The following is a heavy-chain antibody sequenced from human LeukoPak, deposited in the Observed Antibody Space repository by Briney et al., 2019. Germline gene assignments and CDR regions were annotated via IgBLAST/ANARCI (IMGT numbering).Heavy chain of an antibody. CDR1: GFTFSSYW. D-gene: IGHD3-3*01. V-gene: IGHV3-74*01. Sequence: GGSLRLSCAASGFTFSSYWMHWVRQAPGKGLVWVSRINTDGSSTSYADSVKGRFTISRDNAKNTLYLQMNSLRAEDTAVYYCARGMTTECPVDYWGQGTLVTVSS. J-gene: IGHJ4*02. CDR3: ARGMTTECPVDY. CDR2: INTDGSST.